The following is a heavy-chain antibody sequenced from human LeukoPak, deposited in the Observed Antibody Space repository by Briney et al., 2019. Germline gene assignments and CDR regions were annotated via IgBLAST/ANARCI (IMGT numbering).Heavy chain of an antibody. Sequence: VESLKISCKGSGYSFTSYWISWVRQMPGKGLEWMGRIDPSDSYTNYSPSFQGHVTISADTSISTAYLQWSSLKASDTAMYYCARHDADYYDSSGYPRDYWGQGTLVTVSS. J-gene: IGHJ4*02. CDR3: ARHDADYYDSSGYPRDY. CDR2: IDPSDSYT. D-gene: IGHD3-22*01. CDR1: GYSFTSYW. V-gene: IGHV5-10-1*01.